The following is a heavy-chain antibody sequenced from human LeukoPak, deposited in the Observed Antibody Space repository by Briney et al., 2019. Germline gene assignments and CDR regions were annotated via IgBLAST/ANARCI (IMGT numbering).Heavy chain of an antibody. CDR2: MYSSGST. Sequence: SETLSLTCTVSGGSISSYYWTWIRQPPGKGLEWIGYMYSSGSTNYNPSLKSRVTISVDTSKNQFSLKLSSVTAADTAVYYCARLSQLRYFDWLPNWFDPWGQGTLVTVSS. J-gene: IGHJ5*02. CDR1: GGSISSYY. D-gene: IGHD3-9*01. CDR3: ARLSQLRYFDWLPNWFDP. V-gene: IGHV4-4*08.